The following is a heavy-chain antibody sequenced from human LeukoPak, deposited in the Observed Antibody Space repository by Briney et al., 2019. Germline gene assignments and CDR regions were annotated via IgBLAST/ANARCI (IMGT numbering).Heavy chain of an antibody. D-gene: IGHD4-11*01. CDR2: IYHSGST. Sequence: SETLSLTCTVSGYSISSGYYWGWIRPPPGKGLEWIGSIYHSGSTYYNPSLKSRVTISVDTSKNQFSLKLSSVTAADTAVYYCARELMTKGGADAFDIWGQGTMVTVSS. CDR1: GYSISSGYY. J-gene: IGHJ3*02. V-gene: IGHV4-38-2*02. CDR3: ARELMTKGGADAFDI.